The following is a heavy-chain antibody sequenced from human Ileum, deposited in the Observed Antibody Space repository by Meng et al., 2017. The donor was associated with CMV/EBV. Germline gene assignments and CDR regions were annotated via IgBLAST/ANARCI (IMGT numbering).Heavy chain of an antibody. CDR3: ARTNYGDYNWFDP. V-gene: IGHV4-31*03. Sequence: VYPSQPLSLTFTVSCVSISSGVFYWSCIRQHPGKGLEWIGYIYYSGSTYYNPSLRSRVAISIDTSKNQFSLKLTSVTAADTAVYFCARTNYGDYNWFDPWGQGTLVTVSS. CDR1: CVSISSGVFY. CDR2: IYYSGST. J-gene: IGHJ5*02. D-gene: IGHD4-17*01.